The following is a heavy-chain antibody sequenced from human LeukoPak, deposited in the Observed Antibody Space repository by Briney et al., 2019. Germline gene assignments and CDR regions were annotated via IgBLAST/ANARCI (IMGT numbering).Heavy chain of an antibody. CDR1: GFTFSTYS. CDR3: ARGGDRGIYYMDV. CDR2: ISSSSSSSI. V-gene: IGHV3-21*01. J-gene: IGHJ6*03. Sequence: GGSLRFSCAASGFTFSTYSMNWVRQAPGKGLEWVSCISSSSSSSIYYADSVKGRFTISRDNAKNSLYLQMNSLRAEDTAVYYCARGGDRGIYYMDVWGKGTTVTVSS. D-gene: IGHD3-16*01.